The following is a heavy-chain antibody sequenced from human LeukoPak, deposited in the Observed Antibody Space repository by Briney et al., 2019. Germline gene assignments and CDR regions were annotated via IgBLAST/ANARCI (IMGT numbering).Heavy chain of an antibody. CDR3: AKDFSSGYYYFDY. D-gene: IGHD3-22*01. CDR1: GFTFSSYW. J-gene: IGHJ4*02. CDR2: IKQDGSEK. V-gene: IGHV3-7*03. Sequence: GGSLGLSCAASGFTFSSYWMSWVRQAPGKGLEWVANIKQDGSEKYYVDSVKGRFTISRDNAKNSLFLQMNSLRPEDTAVYYCAKDFSSGYYYFDYWGQGTLVTVSS.